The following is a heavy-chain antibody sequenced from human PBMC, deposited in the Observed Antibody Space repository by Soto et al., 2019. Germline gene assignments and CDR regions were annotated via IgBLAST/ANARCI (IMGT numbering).Heavy chain of an antibody. CDR2: MNPSGRNT. D-gene: IGHD3-16*02. CDR1: GLAFPIDD. CDR3: ARYRTKVPVAFDV. V-gene: IGHV1-8*01. Sequence: QVQLVQSGAEVKKPGASVQVSCKASGLAFPIDDIIWVRQTIGQGLEFMGWMNPSGRNTGYTQKFQGRATFTSNTPTNTAYMDLSGLRSEDTAVYYCARYRTKVPVAFDVWGQGTMVTVSS. J-gene: IGHJ3*01.